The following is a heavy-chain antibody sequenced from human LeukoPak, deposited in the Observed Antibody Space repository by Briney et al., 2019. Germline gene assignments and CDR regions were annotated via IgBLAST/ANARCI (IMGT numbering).Heavy chain of an antibody. V-gene: IGHV4-4*09. CDR3: ARHDAGITARPFDN. CDR1: GGSISTYY. D-gene: IGHD6-6*01. CDR2: IHASGPT. Sequence: SETLSLTCTVSGGSISTYYWSWIRRPPGKGLEWIAYIHASGPTNYNPSLKSRITISVDTSKNQFSLKLSSVTAADTAVYYCARHDAGITARPFDNWGQGTLVTVSS. J-gene: IGHJ4*02.